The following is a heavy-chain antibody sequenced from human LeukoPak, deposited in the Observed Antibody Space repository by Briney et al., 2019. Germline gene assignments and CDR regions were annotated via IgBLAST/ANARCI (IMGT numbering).Heavy chain of an antibody. D-gene: IGHD2-2*01. Sequence: PSETLSLTCSVPGGSLCSATHFSSWVRQSPGDGLERIGYIHYDGRAHYNPSLKSRVSMSLDMSKNQFSLSLSSVTAADTAIYYCAREVITPGDSDGFDLWGQGTMVSVSS. V-gene: IGHV4-30-4*08. CDR1: GGSLCSATHF. J-gene: IGHJ3*01. CDR2: IHYDGRA. CDR3: AREVITPGDSDGFDL.